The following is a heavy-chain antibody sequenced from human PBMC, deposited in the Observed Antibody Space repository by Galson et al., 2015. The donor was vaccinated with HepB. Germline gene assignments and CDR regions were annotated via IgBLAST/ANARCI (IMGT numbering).Heavy chain of an antibody. CDR2: INPSDGGT. V-gene: IGHV1-46*01. Sequence: SVKVSCTAAGYTFTDNYVHWVRQAPGQGLEWMGIINPSDGGTNYAQKFQGRVTMTRDTSTSTVYMELSRLRSDDTAVYYCARDLGGTVFGVAFDPWGQGTLVTVSS. J-gene: IGHJ5*02. D-gene: IGHD3-3*01. CDR3: ARDLGGTVFGVAFDP. CDR1: GYTFTDNY.